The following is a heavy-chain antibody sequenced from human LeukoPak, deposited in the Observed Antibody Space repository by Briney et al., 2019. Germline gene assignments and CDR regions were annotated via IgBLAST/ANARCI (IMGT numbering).Heavy chain of an antibody. Sequence: GGSLRLSCAASGFTFSSYEMNWVRQAPGKGLEWVSFISSSGSAIHYADSVRGRFTISRDNAKNSLYLQMSRLRAVDTAVYYCAREKLSFFDSSGYFDYWGQGTLVTVSS. D-gene: IGHD3-22*01. CDR3: AREKLSFFDSSGYFDY. V-gene: IGHV3-48*03. J-gene: IGHJ4*02. CDR2: ISSSGSAI. CDR1: GFTFSSYE.